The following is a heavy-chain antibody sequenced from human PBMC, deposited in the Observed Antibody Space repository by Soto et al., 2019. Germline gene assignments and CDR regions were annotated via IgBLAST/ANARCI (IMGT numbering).Heavy chain of an antibody. D-gene: IGHD3-3*01. CDR3: AREPIFGVVSLFDP. V-gene: IGHV4-4*02. Sequence: SETLSLTRAVSSGSITSSNWWRWVRQPPGKGLEWIGEIYHSGSTNYNPSLKSRVTISVDKSKNQFSLKLSSVTAADTAVFYCAREPIFGVVSLFDPCGQGTLVTVSS. J-gene: IGHJ5*02. CDR1: SGSITSSNW. CDR2: IYHSGST.